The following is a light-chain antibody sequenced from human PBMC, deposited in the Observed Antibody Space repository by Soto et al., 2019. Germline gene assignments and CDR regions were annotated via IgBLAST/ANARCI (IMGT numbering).Light chain of an antibody. CDR2: GNN. V-gene: IGLV1-40*03. CDR3: AAWDDSLTGVM. CDR1: SANIGAGYD. Sequence: QAVVTQPPSVSGAPGQTITISCTGSSANIGAGYDVHWYQQFPGTAPKLLIHGNNDRPSGVSDRFSASKSGASVSLAISGLRSEDEADYYCAAWDDSLTGVMFGGGTKLTVL. J-gene: IGLJ3*02.